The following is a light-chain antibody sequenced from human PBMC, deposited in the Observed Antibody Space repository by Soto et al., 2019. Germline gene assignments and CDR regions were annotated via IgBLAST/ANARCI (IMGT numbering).Light chain of an antibody. CDR2: LNSDGSH. J-gene: IGLJ2*01. CDR3: QTWGTGWGV. V-gene: IGLV4-69*01. Sequence: QLVLTQSPSASASLGASVKLTCTLSSGHSSYAIAWHQQQPEKGPRYLMKLNSDGSHSKGDGIPDRFSGSSSGAERYLTISSLQSEDEADYYCQTWGTGWGVFGGGTKLTVL. CDR1: SGHSSYA.